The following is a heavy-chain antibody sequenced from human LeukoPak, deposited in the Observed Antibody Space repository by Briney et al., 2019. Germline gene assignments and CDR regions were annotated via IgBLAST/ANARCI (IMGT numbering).Heavy chain of an antibody. CDR1: GFTFDDYA. J-gene: IGHJ4*02. CDR3: AKDRSPVGATPIDY. CDR2: ISWNSGSM. D-gene: IGHD1-26*01. Sequence: GGSLRLSCAASGFTFDDYAMHWVRQAPGKGLEWVSGISWNSGSMGYADSVKGRFTISRDNAKNSLYLQMNSLRAEDTALYYCAKDRSPVGATPIDYWGQGTLVTVSS. V-gene: IGHV3-9*01.